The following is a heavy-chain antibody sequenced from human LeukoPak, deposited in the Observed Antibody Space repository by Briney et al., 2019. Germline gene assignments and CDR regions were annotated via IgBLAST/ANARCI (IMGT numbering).Heavy chain of an antibody. Sequence: SETLSLTCTVSGGSISSYYWSWIRQPPGKGLGWIGYIYYSGSTNYNPSLKSRVTISVDTSKNQFSLKLSSVTAADTAVYYCARGPTDSSGYYYGGYNWFDPWGQGTLVTVSS. J-gene: IGHJ5*02. CDR3: ARGPTDSSGYYYGGYNWFDP. V-gene: IGHV4-59*01. D-gene: IGHD3-22*01. CDR2: IYYSGST. CDR1: GGSISSYY.